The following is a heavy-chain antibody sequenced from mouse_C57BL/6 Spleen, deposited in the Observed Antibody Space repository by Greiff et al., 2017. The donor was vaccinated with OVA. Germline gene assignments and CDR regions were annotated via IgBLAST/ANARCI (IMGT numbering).Heavy chain of an antibody. CDR3: TYYGKSYWYFDV. Sequence: EVQLQESGGGLVQPGGSMKLSCVASGFTFSNYWMNWVRQSPEKGLEWVAQIRLKSDNYATHYAESVKGRFTISRDYSKSSVYLQMNNLRAEDTGIYYCTYYGKSYWYFDVWGTGTTVTVSS. CDR2: IRLKSDNYAT. V-gene: IGHV6-3*01. J-gene: IGHJ1*03. D-gene: IGHD2-1*01. CDR1: GFTFSNYW.